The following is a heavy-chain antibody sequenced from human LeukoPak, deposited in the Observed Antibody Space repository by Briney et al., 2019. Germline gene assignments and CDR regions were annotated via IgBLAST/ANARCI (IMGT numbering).Heavy chain of an antibody. CDR2: IYPADSDI. V-gene: IGHV5-51*01. Sequence: GESLKISCKGSGYSINNYWIGWVRQMPGKGLEWMGTIYPADSDIRYSPSFQGQVTISADKSISTAYLQWSSLKASDTATYYCARQEYCSGGSCYTWFDPWGQGTLVIVSS. CDR3: ARQEYCSGGSCYTWFDP. D-gene: IGHD2-15*01. CDR1: GYSINNYW. J-gene: IGHJ5*02.